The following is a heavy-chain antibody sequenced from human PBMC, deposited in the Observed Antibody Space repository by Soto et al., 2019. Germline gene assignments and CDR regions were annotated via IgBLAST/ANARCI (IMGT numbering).Heavy chain of an antibody. V-gene: IGHV3-49*05. CDR2: IRSKAYGGTT. J-gene: IGHJ6*02. CDR1: GFTFGDYA. D-gene: IGHD3-3*01. CDR3: TTTGTIFGVVTSILNYYYGMDV. Sequence: EVQLVESGGGLVKPGRSLRLSCTASGFTFGDYAMSWFRQAPGKGLEWVGFIRSKAYGGTTEYAASVKGRFTISRDDSKSIAYLQMNSLKTEDTAVYYCTTTGTIFGVVTSILNYYYGMDVWGQGTTVTVSS.